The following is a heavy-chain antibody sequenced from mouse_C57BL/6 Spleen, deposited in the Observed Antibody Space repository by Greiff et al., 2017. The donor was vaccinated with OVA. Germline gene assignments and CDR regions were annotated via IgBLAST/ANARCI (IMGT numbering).Heavy chain of an antibody. Sequence: QVQLQQSGPELVKPGASVKISCKASGYAFSSSWMNWVKQRPGKGLEWIGRIYPGDGDTNYNGKFKGKATLTADKSSSTAYMQLSSLTSEDSAVYFCVYDGYYGGFYFDYWGQGTTLAVSS. CDR3: VYDGYYGGFYFDY. CDR2: IYPGDGDT. J-gene: IGHJ2*01. D-gene: IGHD2-3*01. CDR1: GYAFSSSW. V-gene: IGHV1-82*01.